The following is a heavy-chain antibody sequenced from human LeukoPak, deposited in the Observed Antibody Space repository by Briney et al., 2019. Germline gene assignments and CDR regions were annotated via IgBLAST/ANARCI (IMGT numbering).Heavy chain of an antibody. CDR2: INSDGSST. V-gene: IGHV3-74*01. Sequence: GGSLRLSCAASGFTFSSYWMHWVRQAPGKGLVWVSRINSDGSSTSYADSVKGRFTISRDNAKNTLYLQMNSLRAEDTAVYYCARAHGIKWELLGEGAEYFQHWGQGTLVTVSS. J-gene: IGHJ1*01. CDR3: ARAHGIKWELLGEGAEYFQH. CDR1: GFTFSSYW. D-gene: IGHD1-26*01.